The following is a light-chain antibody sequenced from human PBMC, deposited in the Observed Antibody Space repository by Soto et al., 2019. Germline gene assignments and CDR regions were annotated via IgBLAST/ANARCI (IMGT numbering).Light chain of an antibody. CDR3: QQSYSTPWT. V-gene: IGKV1-39*01. CDR2: AAS. CDR1: QSISNY. Sequence: DIQMTPSPSSLSASVGDRVTITCRASQSISNYLNWYQQKPGKAPKFLIYAASSLRSGVPARFSGSGSGTDFTLTISSLQPEDFATYYCQQSYSTPWTFGPGTKVDIK. J-gene: IGKJ1*01.